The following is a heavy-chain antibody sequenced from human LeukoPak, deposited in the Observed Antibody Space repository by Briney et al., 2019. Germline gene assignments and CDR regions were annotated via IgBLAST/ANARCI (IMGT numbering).Heavy chain of an antibody. D-gene: IGHD3-22*01. V-gene: IGHV3-23*01. J-gene: IGHJ4*02. Sequence: GGSLRLSCAASGFTFSSYAMSWVRQAPGKGLEWVSTISGSGGSTYYADSVKGRFTISRDNSKNTLYLQMRSLRAEDTARYYCAKSPHDGSAFFDYWGQGTLLTVSS. CDR1: GFTFSSYA. CDR2: ISGSGGST. CDR3: AKSPHDGSAFFDY.